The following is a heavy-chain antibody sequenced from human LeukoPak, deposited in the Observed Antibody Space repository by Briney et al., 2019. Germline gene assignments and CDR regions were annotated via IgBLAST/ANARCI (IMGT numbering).Heavy chain of an antibody. D-gene: IGHD3-10*01. CDR3: ARDVTMVRGARYRPYKWFDP. V-gene: IGHV1-3*03. CDR2: INAGNGNT. Sequence: ASVKVSCKASGYTFTSYAMHWVRQAPGQRLEWMGWINAGNGNTKYSQEFQGRVTITRDTSASTAYMELSSLRSEDTAVYYCARDVTMVRGARYRPYKWFDPWGQGTLVTVSS. CDR1: GYTFTSYA. J-gene: IGHJ5*02.